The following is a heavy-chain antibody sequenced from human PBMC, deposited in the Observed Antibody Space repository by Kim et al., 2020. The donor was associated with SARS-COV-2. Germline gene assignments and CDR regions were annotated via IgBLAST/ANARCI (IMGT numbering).Heavy chain of an antibody. CDR1: GFTFSSYG. CDR3: AKDIGLGRDYYYGMAG. J-gene: IGHJ6*02. Sequence: GGSLRLSCAASGFTFSSYGMHWVRQAPGKGLEWVSAISSDGSNTYYADSVKGRFTISRDNSKNTLYLQMNSLRAEDTAVYYCAKDIGLGRDYYYGMAGWGQGSTVTGSS. D-gene: IGHD3-10*01. CDR2: ISSDGSNT. V-gene: IGHV3-NL1*01.